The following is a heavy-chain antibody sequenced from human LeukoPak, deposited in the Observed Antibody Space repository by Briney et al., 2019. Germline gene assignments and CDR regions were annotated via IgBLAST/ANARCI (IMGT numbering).Heavy chain of an antibody. CDR2: INHSGST. D-gene: IGHD3-22*01. Sequence: PSETLSLTCAVYGGSFSGYYWSWIRQPPGKGLEWIGEINHSGSTNYNPSLKSRVTISVDTSKNQFSLKLSSVAAADTAVYYCATAPGYYDSNADDYWGQGTLVTVSS. CDR1: GGSFSGYY. V-gene: IGHV4-34*01. J-gene: IGHJ4*02. CDR3: ATAPGYYDSNADDY.